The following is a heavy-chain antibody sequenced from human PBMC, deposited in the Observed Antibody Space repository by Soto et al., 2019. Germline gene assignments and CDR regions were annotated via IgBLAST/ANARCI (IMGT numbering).Heavy chain of an antibody. V-gene: IGHV3-30-3*01. Sequence: WGSLRLSCAASGFTFISYAIHCFRHSPFKGLEWVAVISYDGSNKYYADSVKGRFTISRDNSKNTLYLQMNSLRAEDTAVYYCARVGGGSYYYYGMDVWGQGTTVTVSS. CDR2: ISYDGSNK. D-gene: IGHD1-26*01. J-gene: IGHJ6*02. CDR1: GFTFISYA. CDR3: ARVGGGSYYYYGMDV.